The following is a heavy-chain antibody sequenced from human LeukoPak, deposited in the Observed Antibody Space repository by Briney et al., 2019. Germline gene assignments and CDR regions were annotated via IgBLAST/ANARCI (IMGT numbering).Heavy chain of an antibody. D-gene: IGHD6-13*01. CDR3: ARDPPYSSSWYTQTPKDWYFDL. CDR1: GGSFSGYY. J-gene: IGHJ2*01. CDR2: INHSGST. V-gene: IGHV4-34*01. Sequence: KSAETLSLTCAVYGGSFSGYYWSWIRQPPGKGLEWIGEINHSGSTNYNPSLKSRVTISVDTSKNQFSLKLSSVTAADTAVYYCARDPPYSSSWYTQTPKDWYFDLWGRGTLVTVSS.